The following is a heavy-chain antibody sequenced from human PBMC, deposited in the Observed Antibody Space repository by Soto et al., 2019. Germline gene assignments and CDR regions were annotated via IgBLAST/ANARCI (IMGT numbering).Heavy chain of an antibody. V-gene: IGHV1-69*06. CDR2: IIPIFGTA. Sequence: SVKVSCKASGGTFSSYAISWVRQAPGQGLEWMGGIIPIFGTANYAQKFQGRVTITADKSTSTAYMELSSLRSEDMAVYYCARDTGVVGTYYYDSSGLFDYWGQGTLVTVSS. CDR3: ARDTGVVGTYYYDSSGLFDY. CDR1: GGTFSSYA. D-gene: IGHD3-22*01. J-gene: IGHJ4*02.